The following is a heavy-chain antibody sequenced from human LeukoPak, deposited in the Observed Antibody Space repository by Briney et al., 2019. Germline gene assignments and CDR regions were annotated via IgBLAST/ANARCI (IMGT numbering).Heavy chain of an antibody. CDR1: GGSFSGYY. V-gene: IGHV4-34*01. Sequence: SETLSLTCAVYGGSFSGYYWSWIRQPPGKGLEWIGEINHSGSTNYNPSLKSRVTISVDTSKNQFSLKLNSVTAADTAVYYCARDLLSSSSSSNAFDIWGQGTMVTVSS. CDR3: ARDLLSSSSSSNAFDI. D-gene: IGHD6-6*01. J-gene: IGHJ3*02. CDR2: INHSGST.